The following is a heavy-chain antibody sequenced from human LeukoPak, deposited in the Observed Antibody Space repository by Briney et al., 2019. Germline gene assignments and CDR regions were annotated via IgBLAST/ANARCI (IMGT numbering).Heavy chain of an antibody. Sequence: GGSLRLSCAASGFTFSEYYMNWIRQAPGKGLEWVAYISSSGSHINHADSVKGRFTISRDNAKNSLYLQMNSLRAEDTAVYYCARDNYYTSGTDYWGQGTLVTVSS. J-gene: IGHJ4*02. V-gene: IGHV3-11*06. CDR3: ARDNYYTSGTDY. CDR2: ISSSGSHI. CDR1: GFTFSEYY. D-gene: IGHD3-22*01.